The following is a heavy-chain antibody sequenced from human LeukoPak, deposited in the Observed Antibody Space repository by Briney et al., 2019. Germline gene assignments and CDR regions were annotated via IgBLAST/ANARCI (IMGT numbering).Heavy chain of an antibody. V-gene: IGHV3-30*18. CDR3: AKCKQEMATIPGSDAFDI. D-gene: IGHD5-24*01. CDR2: ISDDGNNK. CDR1: GFAFSTYG. J-gene: IGHJ3*02. Sequence: GGSLRLSCAASGFAFSTYGMHWVRQAPGKGLEWVAVISDDGNNKYYADSVKGRFTISRDNSKNTLYLQMNSLRAEDTAVYYCAKCKQEMATIPGSDAFDIWGQGTMVTVSS.